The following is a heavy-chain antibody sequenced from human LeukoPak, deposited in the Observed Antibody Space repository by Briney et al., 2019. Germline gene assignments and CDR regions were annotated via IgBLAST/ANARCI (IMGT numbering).Heavy chain of an antibody. CDR2: IIPIFGTA. CDR1: GGTFSSYA. Sequence: SVKVSCKSSGGTFSSYAISRVRQAPGQGLEWMGGIIPIFGTAYYAQKFQGRVTITADESTSTAYMELSSLRSEDTAVYYCARAREGVVVPAYQHWGQGTLVTVSS. D-gene: IGHD2-2*01. CDR3: ARAREGVVVPAYQH. V-gene: IGHV1-69*13. J-gene: IGHJ1*01.